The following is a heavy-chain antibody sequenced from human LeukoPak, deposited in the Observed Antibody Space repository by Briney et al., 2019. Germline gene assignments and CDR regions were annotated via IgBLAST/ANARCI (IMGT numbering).Heavy chain of an antibody. J-gene: IGHJ4*02. V-gene: IGHV3-15*01. CDR1: GLTFSKAW. CDR2: IKTTTDGGTT. D-gene: IGHD3-22*01. CDR3: TTEMYYYDSSGYEN. Sequence: SGGSLRLSCAASGLTFSKAWMNWVRQAPGKGLEWVGRIKTTTDGGTTDYAAPVKGRFTISRDDSKNMLYLQMNSLKTEDTAVYYCTTEMYYYDSSGYENWGQGTLVTVSS.